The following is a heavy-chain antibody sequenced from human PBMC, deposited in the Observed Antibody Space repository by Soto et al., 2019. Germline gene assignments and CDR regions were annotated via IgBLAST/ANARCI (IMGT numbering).Heavy chain of an antibody. J-gene: IGHJ5*02. CDR2: IFYSGGT. CDR1: GGSISSSGHY. Sequence: QLQLQESGPGLVKPSEALSLTCTVSGGSISSSGHYWGWIRQTPGKGLEWIGNIFYSGGTHYNASFRSRVSISVDSSKNQLSLKVTSVTAADTAVYYCARRSYGSGGDLWGRGTLVTVSS. CDR3: ARRSYGSGGDL. V-gene: IGHV4-39*01. D-gene: IGHD3-10*01.